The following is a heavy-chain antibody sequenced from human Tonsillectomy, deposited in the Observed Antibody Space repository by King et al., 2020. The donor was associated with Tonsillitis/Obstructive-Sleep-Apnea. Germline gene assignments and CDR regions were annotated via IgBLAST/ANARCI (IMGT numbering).Heavy chain of an antibody. D-gene: IGHD6-13*01. J-gene: IGHJ4*02. CDR1: GGSFSSYY. Sequence: VQLQQWGAGLLKPAETLSLTCAVYGGSFSSYYWSWVRQPPGKGLEWIGEINHSGSTNCNASLKRRVTITVDTYKNQFSLKLSSVTDADTAVYYCAKLHIAATVTDEVDYWGQGTLVTVSS. CDR2: INHSGST. CDR3: AKLHIAATVTDEVDY. V-gene: IGHV4-34*01.